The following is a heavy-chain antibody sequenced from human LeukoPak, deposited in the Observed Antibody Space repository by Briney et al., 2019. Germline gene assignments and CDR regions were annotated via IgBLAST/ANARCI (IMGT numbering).Heavy chain of an antibody. D-gene: IGHD6-19*01. V-gene: IGHV3-23*01. CDR3: ARGTDSSGWYSFDF. CDR2: ISGSGGST. Sequence: GGSLRLSCAASGFTFSNYAMSWVRQAPGKGLEWVSTISGSGGSTYYTDSVKGRFPISRDNSKNTLYLQMNSLKAEDTAVYYCARGTDSSGWYSFDFWGQGTLVTVSS. J-gene: IGHJ4*02. CDR1: GFTFSNYA.